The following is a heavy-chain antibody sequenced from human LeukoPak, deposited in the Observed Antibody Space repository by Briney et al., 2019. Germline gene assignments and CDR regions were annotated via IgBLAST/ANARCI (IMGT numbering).Heavy chain of an antibody. D-gene: IGHD3-9*01. CDR1: GYSFASYW. J-gene: IGHJ3*02. CDR3: ARRGYYDILTGYFVAFDI. V-gene: IGHV5-51*01. CDR2: IYPGDSDT. Sequence: GESLKISCKGSGYSFASYWIGWVRQMPGKGLEWMGIIYPGDSDTRYSPSFQGQVTISAGKSISTAYLQWSSLQASDTAMYYCARRGYYDILTGYFVAFDIWGQGTMVTVSS.